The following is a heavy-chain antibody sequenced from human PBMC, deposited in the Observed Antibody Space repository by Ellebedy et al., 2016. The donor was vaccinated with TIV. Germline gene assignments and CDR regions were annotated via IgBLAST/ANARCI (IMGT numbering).Heavy chain of an antibody. CDR2: MSGSTITT. Sequence: GGSLRLSCAASGFSFSSYSMNWVRQAPGKGLEWVSYMSGSTITTYYAGSVKGRFTISRDNAKNSLYLQMNSLRAEDTAVYYCARDMAWGNERVIDAFDIWGQGTMVTVSS. D-gene: IGHD7-27*01. CDR3: ARDMAWGNERVIDAFDI. J-gene: IGHJ3*02. V-gene: IGHV3-48*04. CDR1: GFSFSSYS.